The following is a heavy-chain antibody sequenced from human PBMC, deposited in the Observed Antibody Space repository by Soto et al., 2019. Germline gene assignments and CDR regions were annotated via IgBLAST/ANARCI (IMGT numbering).Heavy chain of an antibody. CDR2: INPNSGGT. CDR3: ARVSDTAMYYFDY. CDR1: GYTFTGYY. Sequence: ASVKVSCKASGYTFTGYYMHWVRQAPEQGLEWMGWINPNSGGTNYAQKFQGWVTMTRDTSISTAYMELSRLRSDDTAVYYCARVSDTAMYYFDYWGQGTLVTVSS. D-gene: IGHD5-18*01. V-gene: IGHV1-2*04. J-gene: IGHJ4*02.